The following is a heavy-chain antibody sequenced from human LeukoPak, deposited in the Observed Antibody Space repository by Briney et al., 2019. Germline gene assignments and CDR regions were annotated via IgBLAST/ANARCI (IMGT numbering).Heavy chain of an antibody. V-gene: IGHV3-21*01. CDR1: GFTFSGYS. Sequence: GGSLRLSCAASGFTFSGYSMNWVRQAPGKGLEWVSSISSSSSYIYYADSMKGRFTVSRDNAKNSLYLQMNSLRAEDTAVYYCARDLSGVATTFHYWGQGTLVTVSS. J-gene: IGHJ4*02. CDR3: ARDLSGVATTFHY. D-gene: IGHD5-12*01. CDR2: ISSSSSYI.